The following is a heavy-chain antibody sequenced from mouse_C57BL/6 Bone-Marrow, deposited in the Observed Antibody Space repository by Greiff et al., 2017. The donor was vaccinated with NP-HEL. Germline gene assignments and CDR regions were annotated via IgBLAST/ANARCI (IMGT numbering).Heavy chain of an antibody. Sequence: EVKLQESGAELVRPGASVKLSCTASGFNIKDDYMHWVKQRPEQGLEWIGWIDPENGDTEYASKFQGKATITADTSSNTAYLQLSSLTSEDTAVYYCTRDYYGSSFYWGQGTTLTVSS. D-gene: IGHD1-1*01. CDR3: TRDYYGSSFY. CDR1: GFNIKDDY. CDR2: IDPENGDT. J-gene: IGHJ2*01. V-gene: IGHV14-4*01.